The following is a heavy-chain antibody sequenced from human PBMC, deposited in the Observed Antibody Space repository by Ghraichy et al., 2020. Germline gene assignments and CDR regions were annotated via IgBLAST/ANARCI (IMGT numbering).Heavy chain of an antibody. CDR3: ASDFGVTMSAPTYYLDY. V-gene: IGHV1-46*01. CDR2: INPSGGST. J-gene: IGHJ4*02. CDR1: GYTLTSYY. Sequence: ASVKVSCKASGYTLTSYYMHWVRQAPGQGLEWMGIINPSGGSTSYAQKFQGRVTMTRDTSTSTVYMELSSLRSEDTAVYYCASDFGVTMSAPTYYLDYWGQGALVTVSS. D-gene: IGHD3-22*01.